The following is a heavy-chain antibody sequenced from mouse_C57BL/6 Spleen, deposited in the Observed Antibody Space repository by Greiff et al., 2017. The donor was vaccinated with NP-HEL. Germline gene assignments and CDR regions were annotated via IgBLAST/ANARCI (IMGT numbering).Heavy chain of an antibody. Sequence: QVQLQQSGPELVKPGASVKISCKASGYAFSSSWMNWVKQRPGKGLEWIGRIYPGDGDTNYNGKFKGKATLTADKSSSTAYMQLSSLTSEDSAVYFCGYGSSYYYAMGYWGQGTSVTVSS. J-gene: IGHJ4*01. CDR2: IYPGDGDT. CDR1: GYAFSSSW. D-gene: IGHD1-1*01. V-gene: IGHV1-82*01. CDR3: GYGSSYYYAMGY.